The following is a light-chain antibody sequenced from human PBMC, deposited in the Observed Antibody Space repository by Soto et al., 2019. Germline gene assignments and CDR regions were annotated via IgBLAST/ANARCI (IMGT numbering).Light chain of an antibody. CDR1: QSVKSNY. J-gene: IGKJ1*01. Sequence: IVLTQSPGTLSLSPGDRATLSCRASQSVKSNYVAWYQQRPGQAPRLLIYGASTRATGIPERFSGSGSGTDFTLTISRLEPDDFAVFYCQRYGSSSLTFGQGTKVEIK. CDR2: GAS. V-gene: IGKV3-20*01. CDR3: QRYGSSSLT.